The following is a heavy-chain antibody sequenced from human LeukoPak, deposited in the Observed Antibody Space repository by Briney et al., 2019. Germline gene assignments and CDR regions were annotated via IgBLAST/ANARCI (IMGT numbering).Heavy chain of an antibody. Sequence: ASVKVSCKASGGTFSSYAISWVRQAPGQGLEWMGWINTNTGNPTYAQGFTGRFVFSLDTSVSTAYLQISSLKAEDTAVYYCAREPHRLGYYYYYGMDVWGQGTTVTVSS. CDR3: AREPHRLGYYYYYGMDV. V-gene: IGHV7-4-1*02. J-gene: IGHJ6*02. CDR2: INTNTGNP. D-gene: IGHD7-27*01. CDR1: GGTFSSYA.